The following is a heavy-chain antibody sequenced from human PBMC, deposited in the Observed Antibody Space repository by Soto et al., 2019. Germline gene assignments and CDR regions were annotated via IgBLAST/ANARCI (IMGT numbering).Heavy chain of an antibody. CDR2: ISAYNGNT. CDR3: AIVGGMGVGGGRYGMDV. Sequence: QVQLVQSGAEVKKPGASVKVSCKASGYTFSSFGINWVRQAPGQGLEWMGWISAYNGNTKYAQKLQGRVTTTTDTSTSKAYMELGSLRSDDTAVDYWAIVGGMGVGGGRYGMDVWGQGTTVTVSS. V-gene: IGHV1-18*01. J-gene: IGHJ6*02. CDR1: GYTFSSFG. D-gene: IGHD3-10*01.